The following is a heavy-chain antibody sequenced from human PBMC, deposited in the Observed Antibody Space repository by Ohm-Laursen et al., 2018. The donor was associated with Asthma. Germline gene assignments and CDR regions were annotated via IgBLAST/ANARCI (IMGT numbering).Heavy chain of an antibody. CDR2: ISGSGGST. Sequence: SLRLSCTASGFTFSSYAMSWVRQAPGKGLEWVSAISGSGGSTYYADSVKGRFTISRDNSKNTLYLQMNSLRAEDTAVYYCAKDRLSWGSYHPGSHAFDIWGQGTMVTVSS. CDR1: GFTFSSYA. CDR3: AKDRLSWGSYHPGSHAFDI. V-gene: IGHV3-23*01. J-gene: IGHJ3*02. D-gene: IGHD1-26*01.